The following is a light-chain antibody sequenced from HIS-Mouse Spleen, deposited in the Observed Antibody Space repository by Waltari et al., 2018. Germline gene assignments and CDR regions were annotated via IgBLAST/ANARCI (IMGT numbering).Light chain of an antibody. J-gene: IGLJ2*01. CDR2: EGS. CDR3: CSYAGSSTL. V-gene: IGLV2-23*01. Sequence: QSALTQPASVSGSPGQSITISCTGPRRDVGSYTLVSWYQQHPSKAPKLMIYEGSKRPSGVSNRFSGSKSGNTASLTISGLQAEDEADYYCCSYAGSSTLFGGGTKLTVL. CDR1: RRDVGSYTL.